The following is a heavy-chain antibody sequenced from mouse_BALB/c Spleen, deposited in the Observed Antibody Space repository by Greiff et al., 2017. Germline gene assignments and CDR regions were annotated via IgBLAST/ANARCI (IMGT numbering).Heavy chain of an antibody. CDR1: GFSLTSYG. J-gene: IGHJ4*01. D-gene: IGHD1-1*01. CDR3: AKRGYGSSYEGGYYAMDY. Sequence: QVQLQQSGPSLVQPSQSLSITCTVSGFSLTSYGVHWVRQSPGKGLEWLGVIWRGGSTDYNAAFMSRLSITKDNSKSQVFFKMNSLQADDTAIYYCAKRGYGSSYEGGYYAMDYWGQGTSVTVSS. CDR2: IWRGGST. V-gene: IGHV2-5-1*01.